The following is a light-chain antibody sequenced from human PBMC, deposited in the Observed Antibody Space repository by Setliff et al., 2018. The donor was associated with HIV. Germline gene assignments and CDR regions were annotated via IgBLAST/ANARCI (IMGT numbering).Light chain of an antibody. V-gene: IGLV2-14*01. Sequence: QSALTQPASVSGSPGQSITISCTGTSSDVGTYNAVYWYQQHPGKAPKLMIYDVSTRPSGVSNRFSGSKSGNTASLTISGLQTEDEVDYYCSSYPRSSTDVFGTGTKVTVL. CDR3: SSYPRSSTDV. J-gene: IGLJ1*01. CDR2: DVS. CDR1: SSDVGTYNA.